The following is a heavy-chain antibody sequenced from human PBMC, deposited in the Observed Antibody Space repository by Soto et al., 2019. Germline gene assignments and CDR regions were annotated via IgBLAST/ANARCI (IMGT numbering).Heavy chain of an antibody. Sequence: QVHLVQSGAEVKKPGASVKVSCKASGYTFTTYAMHWVRQAPGQRLEWIGWINAANGNTKYSQKFQGRVTITRDTSASTGYIELNSLRSEDTAVYYCARYSSSWYHAFEIWGQGTMVTVSS. J-gene: IGHJ3*02. CDR1: GYTFTTYA. CDR2: INAANGNT. CDR3: ARYSSSWYHAFEI. D-gene: IGHD6-13*01. V-gene: IGHV1-3*01.